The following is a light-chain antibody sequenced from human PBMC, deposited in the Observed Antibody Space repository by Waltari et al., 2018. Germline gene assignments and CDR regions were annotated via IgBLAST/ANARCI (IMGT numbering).Light chain of an antibody. CDR1: HHISSW. Sequence: DIQLTQSPSFVSASIGDRVTITCRASHHISSWLAWYQQKPGKAPKLLIYVASTLHSGVPSRFSGGGSGTEFTLTISSLQPEDFAVYFCQHFNSYPFIFGRGTKLEIK. J-gene: IGKJ2*01. CDR2: VAS. V-gene: IGKV1-12*01. CDR3: QHFNSYPFI.